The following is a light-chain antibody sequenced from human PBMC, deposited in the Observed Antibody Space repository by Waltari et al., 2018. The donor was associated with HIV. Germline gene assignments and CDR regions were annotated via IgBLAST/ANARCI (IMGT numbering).Light chain of an antibody. J-gene: IGLJ2*01. CDR3: QAWDSTSYVV. V-gene: IGLV3-1*01. Sequence: SYELTQPPSVSVSPGQTAIITCSGDKLGHKSVSWYQQRPGQSPLPVIYQDNKRPSGIPERFSGSNSGNTATLTIRGTQAMDEADYYCQAWDSTSYVVFGGGTKLTVL. CDR2: QDN. CDR1: KLGHKS.